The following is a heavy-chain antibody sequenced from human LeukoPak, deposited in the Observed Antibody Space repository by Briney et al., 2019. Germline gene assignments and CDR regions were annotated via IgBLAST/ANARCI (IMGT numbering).Heavy chain of an antibody. J-gene: IGHJ6*02. CDR3: ARFRTFDGDYIYYYYGMDV. Sequence: SETLSLTCTVSGGSISSGGYYWSWIRQHPGKGLEWIGYIYYSGSTYYNPSLKSRVTISVDTSKNQFSLKLSSVTAADTAVYYCARFRTFDGDYIYYYYGMDVWGQGTTVTVSS. CDR1: GGSISSGGYY. D-gene: IGHD4-17*01. CDR2: IYYSGST. V-gene: IGHV4-31*03.